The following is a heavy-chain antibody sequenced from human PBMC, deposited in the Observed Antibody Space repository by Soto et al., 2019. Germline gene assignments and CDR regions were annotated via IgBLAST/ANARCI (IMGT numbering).Heavy chain of an antibody. J-gene: IGHJ4*02. V-gene: IGHV1-69*06. CDR3: ARYSYGPPDY. Sequence: GASVKVSCKASGGTFSSYAISWERQAPGQGLEWMGGIIPIFGTANYAQKFQGRVTITADKSTSTAYMELSSLRSEDTAVYYCARYSYGPPDYWGQGTLVTVSS. CDR2: IIPIFGTA. D-gene: IGHD5-18*01. CDR1: GGTFSSYA.